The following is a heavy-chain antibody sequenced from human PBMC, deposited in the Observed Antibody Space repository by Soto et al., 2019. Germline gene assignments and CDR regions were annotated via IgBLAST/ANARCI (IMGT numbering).Heavy chain of an antibody. Sequence: GGSLRLSCEASGFTFSTYSMHWVRQPPGKGLEWLAAIWYDGTQKYYADSVKGRFIISRDNSKKALYLEMNSRRAEDTAVYYCARAGGTTVTGLWHFDSWGQGTLVTAPQ. CDR2: IWYDGTQK. V-gene: IGHV3-33*01. CDR3: ARAGGTTVTGLWHFDS. J-gene: IGHJ4*02. D-gene: IGHD4-17*01. CDR1: GFTFSTYS.